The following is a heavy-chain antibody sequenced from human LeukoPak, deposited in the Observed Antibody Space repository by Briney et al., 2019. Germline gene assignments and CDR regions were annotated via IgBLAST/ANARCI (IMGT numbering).Heavy chain of an antibody. V-gene: IGHV3-30*04. CDR1: GFTFSTYA. J-gene: IGHJ4*02. CDR3: AKDQPPYSILVRGFDY. CDR2: ISYDGSSK. D-gene: IGHD2-21*01. Sequence: QTGGSLRLSCAASGFTFSTYAMHWVRQAPGKGLEWVAVISYDGSSKYYADSVKGRFTISRDNSKNTLYLQMNSLRAEDTAVYYCAKDQPPYSILVRGFDYWGQGTLVTVSS.